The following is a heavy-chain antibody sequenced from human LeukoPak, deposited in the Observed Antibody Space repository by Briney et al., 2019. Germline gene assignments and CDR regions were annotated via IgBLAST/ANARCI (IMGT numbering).Heavy chain of an antibody. D-gene: IGHD6-6*01. CDR2: IYYSGST. CDR3: ARDRSEYSSSSYYFDY. CDR1: GDSISSYY. J-gene: IGHJ4*02. Sequence: PSETLSLTCTVSGDSISSYYWSWIRQPPGKGLEWIGYIYYSGSTNYNPSLKSRVTISVDTSKNQFSLKLSSVTAADTAVYYCARDRSEYSSSSYYFDYWGQGTLVTVSS. V-gene: IGHV4-59*01.